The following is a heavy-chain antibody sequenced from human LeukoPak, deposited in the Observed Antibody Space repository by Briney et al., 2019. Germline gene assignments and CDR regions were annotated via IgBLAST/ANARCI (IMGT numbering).Heavy chain of an antibody. CDR1: GFTFSGHA. CDR3: ARDGKLGTSWFLDH. D-gene: IGHD6-13*01. J-gene: IGHJ4*02. V-gene: IGHV3-23*01. Sequence: SGGSLRLSCAASGFTFSGHAMNWVRQAPGKGLEWVSGIGGRGGSTHYADAVGGRFTISRDNSKNTLYLQIHSLRVEDTAIYYCARDGKLGTSWFLDHWGQGVLVTVSS. CDR2: IGGRGGST.